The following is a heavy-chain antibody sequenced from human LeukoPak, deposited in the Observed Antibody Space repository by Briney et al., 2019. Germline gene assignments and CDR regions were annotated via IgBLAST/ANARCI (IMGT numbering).Heavy chain of an antibody. CDR2: INPNSGGT. D-gene: IGHD7-27*01. V-gene: IGHV1-2*02. Sequence: VASVKVSCKASGYTFTGYYMHWVRQAPGQGLEWMGWINPNSGGTNYAQKFQGRVTMTRDTSISTAYMELSRLRSDDTAVYYCATVHGSSRDLGWFDPWGQGTLVTVSS. CDR3: ATVHGSSRDLGWFDP. CDR1: GYTFTGYY. J-gene: IGHJ5*02.